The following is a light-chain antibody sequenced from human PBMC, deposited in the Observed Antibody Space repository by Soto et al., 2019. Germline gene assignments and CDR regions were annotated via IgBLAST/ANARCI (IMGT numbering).Light chain of an antibody. CDR1: QDIKNY. CDR3: QHYDHLPPLT. J-gene: IGKJ4*01. V-gene: IGKV1-33*01. Sequence: DIQMIQSPSSLSASVGDRVTITCQASQDIKNYLNWYQQKPGKPPKLLIDDVSNLETGVPSRFRGSGSGTHFSLTISSLQPEDVATYYCQHYDHLPPLTFGGGTRVQIK. CDR2: DVS.